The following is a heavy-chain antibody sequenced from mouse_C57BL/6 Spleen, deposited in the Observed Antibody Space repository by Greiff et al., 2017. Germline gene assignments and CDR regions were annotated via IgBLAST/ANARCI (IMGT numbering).Heavy chain of an antibody. CDR2: ISSGGDYI. J-gene: IGHJ2*01. Sequence: EVQRVESGEGLVKPGGSLKLSCAASGFTFSSYAMSWVRQTPETRLEWVAYISSGGDYIYYADTVKGRFTISRDNARNTLYLQMSSLKSEDTAMYYCTRDDYEGNYFDYWGQGTTLTVSS. D-gene: IGHD2-4*01. CDR3: TRDDYEGNYFDY. CDR1: GFTFSSYA. V-gene: IGHV5-9-1*02.